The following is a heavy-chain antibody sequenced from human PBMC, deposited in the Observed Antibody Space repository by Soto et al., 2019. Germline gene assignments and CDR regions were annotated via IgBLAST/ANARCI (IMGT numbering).Heavy chain of an antibody. Sequence: TSETLSLTCTVSGGSISSSSYYWGWIRQPPGKGLEWIGEINHSGSTNYNPSLKSRVTISVDTSKNQFSLKLSSVTAADTAVYYCARGVLTGYYSDYWGQGTLVTVPQ. D-gene: IGHD3-9*01. CDR2: INHSGST. J-gene: IGHJ4*02. CDR3: ARGVLTGYYSDY. V-gene: IGHV4-39*07. CDR1: GGSISSSSYY.